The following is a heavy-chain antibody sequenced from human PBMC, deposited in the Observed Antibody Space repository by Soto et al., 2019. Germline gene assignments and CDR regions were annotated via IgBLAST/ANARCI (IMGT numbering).Heavy chain of an antibody. V-gene: IGHV4-59*01. CDR3: ARWLQSFNWFDP. CDR1: GGSISSYY. CDR2: IYYSGST. Sequence: SETLCLTCTVFGGSISSYYWSWIRQPPGKGLEWIGYIYYSGSTNYNPSLKSRVTISVDTSKNQFSLKLSSVTAADTAVYYCARWLQSFNWFDPWGQGTLVTVSS. D-gene: IGHD5-12*01. J-gene: IGHJ5*02.